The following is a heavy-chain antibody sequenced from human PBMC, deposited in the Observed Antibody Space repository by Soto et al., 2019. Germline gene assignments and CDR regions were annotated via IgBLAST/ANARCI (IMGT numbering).Heavy chain of an antibody. V-gene: IGHV5-10-1*01. Sequence: GETLKISCKGSGYSFTSYWISWVRQMPGKGLEWMGRIDPSDSYTNYSPSFQGHVTISADKSISTAYLQWSSLKASDTAMYYCARLGYAFWSGPTGGYYGMDVWGQGTTVTVSS. D-gene: IGHD3-3*01. CDR1: GYSFTSYW. J-gene: IGHJ6*02. CDR3: ARLGYAFWSGPTGGYYGMDV. CDR2: IDPSDSYT.